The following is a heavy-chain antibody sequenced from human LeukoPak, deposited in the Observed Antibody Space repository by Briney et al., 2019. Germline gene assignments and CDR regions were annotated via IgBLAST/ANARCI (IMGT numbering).Heavy chain of an antibody. CDR1: GGSFSGYY. CDR3: ARRKTYYYDSSGYYPLDY. D-gene: IGHD3-22*01. J-gene: IGHJ4*02. Sequence: SETLSLTCAVYGGSFSGYYWSWIRQPPGKGLEWIGEISHSGSTNYNPSLKGRVTISVDTSKNQFSLKLSSVTAADTAVYYCARRKTYYYDSSGYYPLDYWGQGTLVTISS. CDR2: ISHSGST. V-gene: IGHV4-34*01.